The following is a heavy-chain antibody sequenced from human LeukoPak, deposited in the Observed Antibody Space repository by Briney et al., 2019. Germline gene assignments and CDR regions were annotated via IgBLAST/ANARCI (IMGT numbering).Heavy chain of an antibody. CDR1: GFTFSRYE. V-gene: IGHV3-48*03. CDR2: ISRSGDTI. D-gene: IGHD3-10*01. Sequence: GGSLRLSCAASGFTFSRYEMNWVRQAPGKGLEWVSYISRSGDTIYFADSVKGRFTISRDNAKNSLYLQMNSLRAEDTAVYYCAREENHYGSGSYPNWFDPWGQGTLVTVSS. CDR3: AREENHYGSGSYPNWFDP. J-gene: IGHJ5*02.